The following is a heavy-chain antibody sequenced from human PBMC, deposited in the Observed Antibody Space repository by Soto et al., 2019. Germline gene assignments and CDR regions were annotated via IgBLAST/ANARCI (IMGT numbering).Heavy chain of an antibody. J-gene: IGHJ5*02. CDR2: ISGSGGST. Sequence: GGSLRLSXAASGFTFSSYAMSWVRQAPGKGLEWVSAISGSGGSTYYADSVKGRFTISRDNSKNTLYLQMNSLRAEDTAVYYCPKPNYDFWSGPINWFDPWGQGTLVTVSS. V-gene: IGHV3-23*01. D-gene: IGHD3-3*01. CDR3: PKPNYDFWSGPINWFDP. CDR1: GFTFSSYA.